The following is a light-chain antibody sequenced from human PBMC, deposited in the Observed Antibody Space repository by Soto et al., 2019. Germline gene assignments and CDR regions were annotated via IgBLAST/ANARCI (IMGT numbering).Light chain of an antibody. V-gene: IGLV1-44*01. CDR3: VAWDDSLNGYVV. CDR2: SNN. CDR1: SSNIGSNT. J-gene: IGLJ2*01. Sequence: QSVLTQAPPASGNPGQRVTISCSGNSSNIGSNTVNWYQQLPGTAPKLVIYSNNQRPSGVPDRFSGSKSGTSASLAISGLQSEDEADYYCVAWDDSLNGYVVFGGGTKVTVL.